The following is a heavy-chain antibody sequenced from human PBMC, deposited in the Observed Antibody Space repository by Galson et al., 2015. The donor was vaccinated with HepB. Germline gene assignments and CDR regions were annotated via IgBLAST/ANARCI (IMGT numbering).Heavy chain of an antibody. CDR2: IYYSGST. D-gene: IGHD2-15*01. Sequence: LSLTCTVSGGSISSSSNYWGWIRQPPGKGLEWIGSIYYSGSTYYNPSLKSRVTISVDTSRNQFSLKLSSVTAADTAVYYCARDWRDSGGFDYWGQGTLVTVSS. V-gene: IGHV4-39*07. J-gene: IGHJ4*02. CDR3: ARDWRDSGGFDY. CDR1: GGSISSSSNY.